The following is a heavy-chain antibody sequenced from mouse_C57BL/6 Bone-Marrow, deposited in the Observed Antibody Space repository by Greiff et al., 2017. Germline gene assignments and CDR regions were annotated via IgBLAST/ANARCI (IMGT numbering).Heavy chain of an antibody. Sequence: EVKLMESGGGLVKPGGSLKLSCAASGFTFSSYAMSWVRQTPEKRLEWVATISDGGSYTYYPDNVKGRFTISRDNAKNNLYLQMSHLKSEDTAMYYCARDQGLRIFDYWGQGTTLTVSS. CDR2: ISDGGSYT. V-gene: IGHV5-4*01. CDR1: GFTFSSYA. CDR3: ARDQGLRIFDY. J-gene: IGHJ2*01. D-gene: IGHD2-2*01.